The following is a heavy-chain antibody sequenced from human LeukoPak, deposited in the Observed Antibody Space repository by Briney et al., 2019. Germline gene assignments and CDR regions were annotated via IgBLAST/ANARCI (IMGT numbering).Heavy chain of an antibody. CDR3: ARFPLNLIVGAPQKAFDI. Sequence: GGSLRLSCAASGFTVSSNYMSWVRQAPGKGLEWVSVIYSGGSTYYADSVKGRFTISRDNSKNTLYLQMNSLRAEYTAVYYCARFPLNLIVGAPQKAFDIWGQGTMVTVSS. CDR2: IYSGGST. J-gene: IGHJ3*02. CDR1: GFTVSSNY. D-gene: IGHD1-26*01. V-gene: IGHV3-53*01.